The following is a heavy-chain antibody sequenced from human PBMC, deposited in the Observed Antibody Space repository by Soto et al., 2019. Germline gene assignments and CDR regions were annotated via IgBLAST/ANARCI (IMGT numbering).Heavy chain of an antibody. CDR1: GFTFSSYV. D-gene: IGHD1-26*01. J-gene: IGHJ5*02. Sequence: QVQLVESGGGVVQPGRSLRLSCAASGFTFSSYVMHWVRQAPGKGLEWVAVISYDGSNKYYADSVKGRFTISRDNSKNTLYLQMNSLRAEDTAVYYCAGEGGSYYRTLDPWGQGTLVTVSS. V-gene: IGHV3-30-3*01. CDR2: ISYDGSNK. CDR3: AGEGGSYYRTLDP.